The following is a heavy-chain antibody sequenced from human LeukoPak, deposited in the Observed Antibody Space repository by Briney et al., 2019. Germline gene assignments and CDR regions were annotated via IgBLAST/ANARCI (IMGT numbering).Heavy chain of an antibody. CDR1: GGTFSSYG. D-gene: IGHD6-6*01. Sequence: WASVKVSCKASGGTFSSYGISWVRQAPGQGLEWMGGITPILRTANYAQKFQGRVTITTDDSTTTANMELSSLRSEDTAVYYCARDIAAHDAFDIWGQGTMVTVSS. J-gene: IGHJ3*02. CDR2: ITPILRTA. CDR3: ARDIAAHDAFDI. V-gene: IGHV1-69*05.